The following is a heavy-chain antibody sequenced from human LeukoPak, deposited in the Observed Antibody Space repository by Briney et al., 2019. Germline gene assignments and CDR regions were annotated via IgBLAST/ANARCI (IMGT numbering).Heavy chain of an antibody. D-gene: IGHD3-22*01. CDR3: ARASKYYYDSSVYPLAY. J-gene: IGHJ4*02. V-gene: IGHV3-21*01. CDR2: ISSSSSSI. CDR1: RFTFSSYS. Sequence: GGSLRLSCAASRFTFSSYSMIWVRQAPGKGLEWVSSISSSSSSIYYADSVKGRFTISRDNAKNSLYLQMNSLRAEDTAVYYCARASKYYYDSSVYPLAYWGQGTLVTVSS.